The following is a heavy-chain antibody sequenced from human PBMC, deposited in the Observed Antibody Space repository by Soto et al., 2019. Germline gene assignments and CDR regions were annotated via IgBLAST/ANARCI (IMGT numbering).Heavy chain of an antibody. CDR1: GFTFDDYT. CDR3: AKDICVCSWEQNYNGIHV. CDR2: ISWDGGST. D-gene: IGHD6-13*01. J-gene: IGHJ6*02. V-gene: IGHV3-43*01. Sequence: GGSLRLSCAASGFTFDDYTMHWARQAPGKGLEWVSLISWDGGSTYYADSVKGRFTISRDNSKNSLYLQMNSLRTEDTALYYCAKDICVCSWEQNYNGIHVWGQGTTGTVSS.